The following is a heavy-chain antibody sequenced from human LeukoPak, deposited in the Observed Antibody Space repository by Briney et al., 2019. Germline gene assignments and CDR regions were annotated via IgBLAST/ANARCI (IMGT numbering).Heavy chain of an antibody. CDR2: IYGGDST. Sequence: GGSLRLSCAVSGFTVSKKSMNWVRQAPGKGLEWVSVIYGGDSTYYADSVKGRFTISSDTSKNTVYLQMNSLRAEDTAVYYCATDHRNLDAFDIWGQGTMLTVSS. J-gene: IGHJ3*02. CDR3: ATDHRNLDAFDI. D-gene: IGHD1-14*01. V-gene: IGHV3-66*01. CDR1: GFTVSKKS.